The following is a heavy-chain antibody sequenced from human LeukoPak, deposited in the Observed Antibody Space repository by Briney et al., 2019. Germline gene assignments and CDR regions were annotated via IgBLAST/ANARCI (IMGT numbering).Heavy chain of an antibody. Sequence: PGGSLRLSCAASGFTFSSHWMHWVRQAPGKGLVWVSRINGDGSNTTYADSVKGRFTISRDNAKNMLYLQMNSLRAEDTAVYFCGRGGNGIDIWGQGTTVIVSS. CDR3: GRGGNGIDI. CDR1: GFTFSSHW. V-gene: IGHV3-74*03. CDR2: INGDGSNT. D-gene: IGHD2-8*01. J-gene: IGHJ3*02.